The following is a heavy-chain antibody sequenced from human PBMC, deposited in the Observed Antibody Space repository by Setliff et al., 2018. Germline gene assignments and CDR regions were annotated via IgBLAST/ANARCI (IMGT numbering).Heavy chain of an antibody. D-gene: IGHD3-22*01. Sequence: ASVKVSCKASGGTFSSYTITWMRQAPGQGLEWMGRIIPIFATTDYAQKFQGRVTITTDDSTSTAYMALSSLRSEDTAVYYCAASPYSDTSTYSSNFFDYWGQGTLVTVSS. CDR2: IIPIFATT. V-gene: IGHV1-69*05. CDR1: GGTFSSYT. J-gene: IGHJ4*02. CDR3: AASPYSDTSTYSSNFFDY.